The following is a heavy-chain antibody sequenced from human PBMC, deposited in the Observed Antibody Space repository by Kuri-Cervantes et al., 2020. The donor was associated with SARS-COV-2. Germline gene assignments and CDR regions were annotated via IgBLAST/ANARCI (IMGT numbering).Heavy chain of an antibody. CDR1: DLNFNIAW. CDR2: INPDGSYT. V-gene: IGHV3-74*01. Sequence: GESLKISCAASDLNFNIAWINWVRQAPGKGLVWVSRINPDGSYTNNADSVKGRFTLSRDNAKNMLFLQMNSLRAEDTAVYYCVRDGDHWNFDYWGQGTLVTVSS. CDR3: VRDGDHWNFDY. J-gene: IGHJ4*02. D-gene: IGHD1-1*01.